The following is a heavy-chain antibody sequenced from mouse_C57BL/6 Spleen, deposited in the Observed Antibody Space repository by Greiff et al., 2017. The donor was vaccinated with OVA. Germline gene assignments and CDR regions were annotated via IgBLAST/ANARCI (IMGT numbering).Heavy chain of an antibody. CDR2: INPGSGGT. Sequence: QVQLQQSGAELVRPGTSVKVSCKASGYAFTNYLIEWVKQRPGQGLEWIGVINPGSGGTKYNEKFKGKATLTADKSSSTAYMQLSSLTSEDSAVYFCARYNDGYYEGAMDYWGQGTSVTVSS. J-gene: IGHJ4*01. CDR3: ARYNDGYYEGAMDY. D-gene: IGHD2-3*01. V-gene: IGHV1-54*01. CDR1: GYAFTNYL.